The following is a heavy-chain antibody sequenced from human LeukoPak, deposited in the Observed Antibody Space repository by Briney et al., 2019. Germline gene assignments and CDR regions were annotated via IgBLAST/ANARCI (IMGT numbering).Heavy chain of an antibody. CDR1: GFTFSDYA. V-gene: IGHV3-23*01. CDR2: ISGSGGST. Sequence: GGSLRLSCAASGFTFSDYAMHWVRQTPGKGLEWVSAISGSGGSTYYADSVKGRFTISRDNSKNTLSLQMNSLRAEDTAVYYCAKEGKTRNWNYYQAKSVYWGQGTLVTVSS. J-gene: IGHJ4*02. D-gene: IGHD1-7*01. CDR3: AKEGKTRNWNYYQAKSVY.